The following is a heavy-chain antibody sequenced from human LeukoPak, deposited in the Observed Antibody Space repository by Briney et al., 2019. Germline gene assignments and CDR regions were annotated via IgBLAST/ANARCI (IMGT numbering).Heavy chain of an antibody. D-gene: IGHD3-22*01. V-gene: IGHV3-23*01. CDR1: GFTFSSYA. J-gene: IGHJ4*02. CDR3: AKSYYYDSSGYRPPHYFDY. Sequence: GGSLRLSCAASGFTFSSYAMSWVRQAPGKGLEWVSAISGSGGSTYYADSVKGRFTISRDNSKNTLCLQMNSLRAEDTAVYYCAKSYYYDSSGYRPPHYFDYWGQGTLVTVSS. CDR2: ISGSGGST.